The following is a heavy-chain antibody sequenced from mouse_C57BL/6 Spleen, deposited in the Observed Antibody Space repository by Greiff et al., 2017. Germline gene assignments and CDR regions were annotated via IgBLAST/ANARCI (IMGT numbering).Heavy chain of an antibody. D-gene: IGHD1-1*01. CDR1: GFNFKDDY. J-gene: IGHJ3*01. CDR2: IDPENGDT. CDR3: TPCYYGLFAY. Sequence: EVQLQQSGAELVRPGASVKLSCTASGFNFKDDYMHWVKQRPEQGLEWIGWIDPENGDTEYASKFQGKATITADTSSNTAYLQLSSLTSEDTAVYYCTPCYYGLFAYWGQGTLVTVSA. V-gene: IGHV14-4*01.